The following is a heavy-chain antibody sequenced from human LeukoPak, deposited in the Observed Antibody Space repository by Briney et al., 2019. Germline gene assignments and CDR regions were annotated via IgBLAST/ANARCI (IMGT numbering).Heavy chain of an antibody. V-gene: IGHV3-66*01. CDR1: GFTVSSNY. CDR2: IYSGGTT. J-gene: IGHJ4*02. CDR3: AREVFDPAMALGY. Sequence: QPGGSLRLSCAVSGFTVSSNYMSWVRQAPGKGLEWVSIIYSGGTTYYADSVKGRFTISRDNSKNTLYLQMNSLRAEDTAVYYCAREVFDPAMALGYWGQGTLVTVSS. D-gene: IGHD7-27*01.